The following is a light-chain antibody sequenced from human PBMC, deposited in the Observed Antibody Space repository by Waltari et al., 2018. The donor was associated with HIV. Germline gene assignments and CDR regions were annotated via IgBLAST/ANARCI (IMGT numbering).Light chain of an antibody. CDR1: NLGRNS. CDR3: QVWDRSYKEAV. Sequence: SYVLTLAPSLSVSPGQTATIPCGNLGRNSVQWYRQKPGRAPLLVVLDDVDRSSGIPARFSGARSGERATLTIRGVEAGDEADYYCQVWDRSYKEAVFGGGT. CDR2: DDV. J-gene: IGLJ2*01. V-gene: IGLV3-21*02.